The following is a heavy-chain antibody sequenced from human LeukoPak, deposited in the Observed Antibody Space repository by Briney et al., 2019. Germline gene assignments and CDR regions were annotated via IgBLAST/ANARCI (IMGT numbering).Heavy chain of an antibody. Sequence: GGSLRLSCAASGFTVSSNYMSWVRRAPGKGLEWVSVLYSGGSTYYADSVKGRFTISRDNTKNTLYLQMNSLRAEDTAVYYCARDQSVGALFDAFDIWGQGTMVTVSS. J-gene: IGHJ3*02. CDR2: LYSGGST. CDR1: GFTVSSNY. CDR3: ARDQSVGALFDAFDI. V-gene: IGHV3-53*01. D-gene: IGHD1-26*01.